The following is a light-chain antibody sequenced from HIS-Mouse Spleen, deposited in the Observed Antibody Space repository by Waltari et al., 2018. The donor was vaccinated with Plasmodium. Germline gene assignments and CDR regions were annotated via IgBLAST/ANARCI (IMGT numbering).Light chain of an antibody. CDR2: GAS. J-gene: IGKJ2*01. CDR1: QSVSSN. CDR3: QQYNNWPPYT. V-gene: IGKV3-15*01. Sequence: IVMTQSPATLSVSPGERATLSCRASQSVSSNLAWYQQKPGQAPRHLIYGASTRATCIPARFSGSGSGTEFTLTISSMQSEDFAVYYCQQYNNWPPYTFGQGTKLEIK.